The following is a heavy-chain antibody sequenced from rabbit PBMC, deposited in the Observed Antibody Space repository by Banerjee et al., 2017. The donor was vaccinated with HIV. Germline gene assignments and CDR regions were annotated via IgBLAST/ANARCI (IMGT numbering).Heavy chain of an antibody. Sequence: QSLEESGGDLVKPGASLTLTCTASGFSFSSGYYMCWVRQAPGKGLEWIACIYAGSSVGTYYASWAKGRFTISKTSSTTVTLQMTSLTAADTATYFCARDDAESAGYGYGGYFTLWGPGTLVTVS. CDR2: IYAGSSVGT. CDR1: GFSFSSGYY. J-gene: IGHJ4*01. D-gene: IGHD6-1*01. CDR3: ARDDAESAGYGYGGYFTL. V-gene: IGHV1S40*01.